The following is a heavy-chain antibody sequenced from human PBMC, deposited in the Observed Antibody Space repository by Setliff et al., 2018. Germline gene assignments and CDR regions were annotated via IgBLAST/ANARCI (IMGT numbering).Heavy chain of an antibody. D-gene: IGHD3-22*01. CDR3: AREGRRYYDSSGYYYYFNYMDV. V-gene: IGHV1-18*01. CDR1: GYTFTNYG. Sequence: ASVKVSCKASGYTFTNYGISWVRQAPGQGLEWMGWISAYNDNTNYAQKVQGRVTMTTDTSQSTACMELRSLTSDETAVYYGAREGRRYYDSSGYYYYFNYMDVWGKGTTVTVSS. CDR2: ISAYNDNT. J-gene: IGHJ6*03.